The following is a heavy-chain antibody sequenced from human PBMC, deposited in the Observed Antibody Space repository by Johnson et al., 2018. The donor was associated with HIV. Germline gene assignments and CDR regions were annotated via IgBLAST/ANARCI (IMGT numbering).Heavy chain of an antibody. CDR2: ISYDGSNK. CDR1: GFTFNSYA. J-gene: IGHJ3*02. CDR3: AKVGSSSCYARTRLCAFDI. V-gene: IGHV3-30*04. Sequence: QVQLVESGGGVVQPGRSLRLSCAATGFTFNSYAMHWVRQAPGKGLEWVAVISYDGSNKYYADSVKGRFTISRDNSKDTLYLQMNSLRAEDTAVYYCAKVGSSSCYARTRLCAFDIWGQGTMVTVSS. D-gene: IGHD2-2*01.